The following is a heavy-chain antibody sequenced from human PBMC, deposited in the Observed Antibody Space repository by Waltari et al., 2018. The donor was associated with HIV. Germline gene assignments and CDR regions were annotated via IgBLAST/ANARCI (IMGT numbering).Heavy chain of an antibody. CDR3: AREGGAVVVAATPGWFDP. D-gene: IGHD2-15*01. CDR2: IYYSGST. Sequence: QVQLQESGPGLVKPSQTLSLTCTVSGGSISSGDYYWSWIRQPPGKGLAWIGYIYYSGSTYYNPSLNGRVTISVDRSKNQFSLKLSSVTAADTAVYYCAREGGAVVVAATPGWFDPWGQGTLVTVSS. J-gene: IGHJ5*02. CDR1: GGSISSGDYY. V-gene: IGHV4-30-4*08.